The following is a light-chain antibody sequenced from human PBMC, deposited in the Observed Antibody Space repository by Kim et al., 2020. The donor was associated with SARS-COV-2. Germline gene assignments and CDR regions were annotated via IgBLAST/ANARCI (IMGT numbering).Light chain of an antibody. Sequence: SASFEHRVTFPCRASQTLNDFFAWYQQKAGKAPQVLLYDVSTLPTGVPSRFSGSGSGTEFSLTISSLQPDDFATDYCQQYNAYPLTFGGGTKVEI. V-gene: IGKV1-5*01. CDR2: DVS. CDR1: QTLNDF. CDR3: QQYNAYPLT. J-gene: IGKJ4*01.